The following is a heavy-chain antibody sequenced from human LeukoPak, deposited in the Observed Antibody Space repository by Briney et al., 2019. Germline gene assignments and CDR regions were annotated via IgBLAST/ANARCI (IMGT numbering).Heavy chain of an antibody. CDR1: GYTFTSYY. CDR2: INPSGGST. D-gene: IGHD3-10*02. J-gene: IGHJ6*03. CDR3: ARDVRSASYYYYMDV. V-gene: IGHV1-46*01. Sequence: ASVKVSCKASGYTFTSYYMHRVRQAPGQGLEWMGIINPSGGSTSYAQKFQGRVTMTRDTSTSTVYMELSSLRSEDTAVYYCARDVRSASYYYYMDVWGKGTTVTVSS.